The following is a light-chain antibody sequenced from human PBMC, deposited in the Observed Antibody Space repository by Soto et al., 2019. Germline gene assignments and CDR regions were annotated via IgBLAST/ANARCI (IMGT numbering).Light chain of an antibody. CDR2: ANN. CDR3: QSFDSRLSAPV. J-gene: IGLJ2*01. Sequence: SVLTQPPSVSGAPGQRVTISCTGNSSSIGSPFDVHWYQHLPGTAPRLLIYANNNRPSGVPDRFSGSKSGTSASLAITGLQGDDEADYYCQSFDSRLSAPVFGGGTKLTVL. V-gene: IGLV1-40*01. CDR1: SSSIGSPFD.